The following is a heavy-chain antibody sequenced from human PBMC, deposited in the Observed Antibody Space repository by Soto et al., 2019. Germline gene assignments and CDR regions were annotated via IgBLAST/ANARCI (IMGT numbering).Heavy chain of an antibody. V-gene: IGHV5-51*01. J-gene: IGHJ6*02. CDR3: ARAMVVVDYYYYGMDV. CDR2: IYPGDSDT. D-gene: IGHD2-15*01. CDR1: GYSFTSYW. Sequence: ESLKISCKGSGYSFTSYWIGWVRQMPGKGLEWMGIIYPGDSDTRYSPSFQGQVTISADKSISTAYLQWSSLKASDTAMYYCARAMVVVDYYYYGMDVWGQGTTVTVSS.